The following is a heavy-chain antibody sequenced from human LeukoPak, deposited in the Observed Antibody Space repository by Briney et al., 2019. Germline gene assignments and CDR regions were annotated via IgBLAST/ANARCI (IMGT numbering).Heavy chain of an antibody. CDR2: IYPGDSDT. D-gene: IGHD2-15*01. J-gene: IGHJ4*02. V-gene: IGHV5-51*01. CDR3: ALNPRGYCSGGRCYIGY. Sequence: GESLEISCKGSGYSFTNYWIGWVRQMPGKGLEWMGIIYPGDSDTRYNPPFQGQVTISADKSISTAYLQWSSLKASDTAMYYCALNPRGYCSGGRCYIGYWGQGTLVTVSS. CDR1: GYSFTNYW.